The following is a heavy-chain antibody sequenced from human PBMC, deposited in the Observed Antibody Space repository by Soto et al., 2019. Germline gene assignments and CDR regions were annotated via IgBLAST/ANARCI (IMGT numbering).Heavy chain of an antibody. CDR2: MNPNSGNT. J-gene: IGHJ6*02. CDR1: GYTFTSYD. D-gene: IGHD3-10*01. Sequence: QVQLVQSGAEVKKPGASVKVSCKASGYTFTSYDINWVRQATGQGLEWMGWMNPNSGNTGYAQKFQGRVNMTRNTSISTAYMELSSPRSEDTAVYYCARAHYGSGSPASYYYYGMDVWGQGTTVTVSS. V-gene: IGHV1-8*01. CDR3: ARAHYGSGSPASYYYYGMDV.